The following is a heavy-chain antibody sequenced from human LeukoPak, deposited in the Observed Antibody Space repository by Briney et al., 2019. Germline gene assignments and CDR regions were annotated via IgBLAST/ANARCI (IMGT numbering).Heavy chain of an antibody. V-gene: IGHV3-48*01. J-gene: IGHJ4*02. CDR1: GFTFSSYI. Sequence: GSLRLSCAASGFTFSSYIMNWVRQAPGKGLEWVSNISSSSSTIYYADSVKGRFTISRDNAKNSLYLQMNSLRAEDTAVYYCASLTYYYDSSGYYNFDYWGQGTLVTVSS. CDR3: ASLTYYYDSSGYYNFDY. CDR2: ISSSSSTI. D-gene: IGHD3-22*01.